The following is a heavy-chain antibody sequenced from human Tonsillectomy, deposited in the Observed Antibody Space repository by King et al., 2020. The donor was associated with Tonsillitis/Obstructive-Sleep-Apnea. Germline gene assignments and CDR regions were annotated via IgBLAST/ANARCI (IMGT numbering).Heavy chain of an antibody. CDR3: ARGRGFLEWNYMDV. J-gene: IGHJ6*03. CDR2: INTDTGHP. Sequence: QLVQSGSELKKTGASVTISCKASGYTFTHYTMTWVRQAPGQGLEWMGWINTDTGHPTYAQGFTGRFVFSLDTSVTTSYLQITSLKTDDTAVYYCARGRGFLEWNYMDVWGKGTTVTVSS. CDR1: GYTFTHYT. V-gene: IGHV7-4-1*02. D-gene: IGHD3-3*01.